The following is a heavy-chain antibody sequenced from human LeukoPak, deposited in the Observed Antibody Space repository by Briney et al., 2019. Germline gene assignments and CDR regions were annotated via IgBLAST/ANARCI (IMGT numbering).Heavy chain of an antibody. D-gene: IGHD6-13*01. V-gene: IGHV3-23*01. CDR1: GFTFDGYA. Sequence: GGSLRLSCAASGFTFDGYAMSWVRQAPGKGLEWVSAISGGGSGTYYADSVKGRFTISRDNSKNTLYLQMNSLRADDTAVYYCAKDQVIAVAANSDYWGQGTLVTVSS. J-gene: IGHJ4*02. CDR3: AKDQVIAVAANSDY. CDR2: ISGGGSGT.